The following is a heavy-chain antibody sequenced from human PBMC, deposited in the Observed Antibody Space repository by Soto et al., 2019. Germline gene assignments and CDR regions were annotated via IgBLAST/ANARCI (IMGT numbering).Heavy chain of an antibody. CDR3: ARDGFSGSYIYYGMDV. V-gene: IGHV6-1*01. CDR2: TYYRSKWYN. Sequence: SQTLSLTCXISXDSVSSNSAAWNWIRQSPSRGLEWLGRTYYRSKWYNDYAVSVKSRITINPDTSKNQFSLQLNFVTPEDTAVYYCARDGFSGSYIYYGMDVWGQGTTVTVSS. D-gene: IGHD3-10*01. CDR1: XDSVSSNSAA. J-gene: IGHJ6*02.